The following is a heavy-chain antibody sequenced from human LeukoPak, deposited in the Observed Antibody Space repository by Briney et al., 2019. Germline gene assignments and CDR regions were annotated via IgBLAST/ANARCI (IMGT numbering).Heavy chain of an antibody. CDR3: ARPSLSGWYYFDY. CDR2: IYPGDSDT. CDR1: GYSFTSYW. D-gene: IGHD6-19*01. Sequence: GESLKISCKGSGYSFTSYWIGWVRQLPGKGLEWMGIIYPGDSDTRYSPSFQGQVTISADKSISTAYLQWSSLKASDTAMYYCARPSLSGWYYFDYWGQGTLVTVSP. V-gene: IGHV5-51*01. J-gene: IGHJ4*02.